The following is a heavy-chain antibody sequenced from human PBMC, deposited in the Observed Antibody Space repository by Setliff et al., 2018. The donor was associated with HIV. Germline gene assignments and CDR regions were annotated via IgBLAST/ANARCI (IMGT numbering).Heavy chain of an antibody. V-gene: IGHV3-73*01. CDR2: IKTEGEGYAT. CDR3: TRPQYIYDNSDSDN. J-gene: IGHJ4*02. Sequence: PGGSLRLSCGASGFTFSGSPMHWVRQASGKGLEWVGRIKTEGEGYATAYAASVRGRFTISRDDSKNTAYLQMNSLKTEDTAIYYCTRPQYIYDNSDSDNWGQGALVTVSS. CDR1: GFTFSGSP. D-gene: IGHD3-22*01.